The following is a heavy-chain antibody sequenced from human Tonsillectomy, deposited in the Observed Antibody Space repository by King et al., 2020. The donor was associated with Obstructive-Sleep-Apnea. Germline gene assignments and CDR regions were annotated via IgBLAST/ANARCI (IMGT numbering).Heavy chain of an antibody. CDR3: AGIYTYGSAYHGLDV. Sequence: QLQESGPGLVKPSETLSLTCTVSGGSISSYYWSWIRQPPGKGLEWIGYIYYSGTTNYNPSLKSRVTISVDTSKNQFSLKLSSVTAADTAVYYCAGIYTYGSAYHGLDVWGQGTTVTVPS. CDR1: GGSISSYY. V-gene: IGHV4-59*01. CDR2: IYYSGTT. D-gene: IGHD5-18*01. J-gene: IGHJ6*02.